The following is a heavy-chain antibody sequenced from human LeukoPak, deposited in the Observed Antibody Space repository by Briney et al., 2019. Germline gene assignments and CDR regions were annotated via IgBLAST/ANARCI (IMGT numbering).Heavy chain of an antibody. D-gene: IGHD5-24*01. V-gene: IGHV1-2*02. Sequence: ASVKVSCKASGYTFTGYYMHWVRQAPGQGLEWMGWINPNSGGTNYAQKFQGRVTMTRDTSISTAYMELSRLRSDDTAVYYCARERGYDGYLSNYFDYWGQGTLVTVSS. J-gene: IGHJ4*02. CDR3: ARERGYDGYLSNYFDY. CDR2: INPNSGGT. CDR1: GYTFTGYY.